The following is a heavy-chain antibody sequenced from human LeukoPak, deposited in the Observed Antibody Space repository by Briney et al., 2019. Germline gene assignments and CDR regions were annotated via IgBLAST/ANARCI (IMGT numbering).Heavy chain of an antibody. V-gene: IGHV1-18*01. CDR3: VRDPSNTSGWYIYFDY. CDR1: GYTFTRYG. CDR2: ISTYNGDT. J-gene: IGHJ4*02. Sequence: ASVRVSCKPSGYTFTRYGISWVRQAPGQGLERMGWISTYNGDTKYAQKFHGRVTLTKDTPTSTAYLELRSLRSDDTAVYYCVRDPSNTSGWYIYFDYWGQGTLVTVSS. D-gene: IGHD6-19*01.